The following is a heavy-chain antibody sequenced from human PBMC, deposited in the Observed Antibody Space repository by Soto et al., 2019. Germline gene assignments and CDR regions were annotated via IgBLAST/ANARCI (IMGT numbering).Heavy chain of an antibody. D-gene: IGHD3-3*01. V-gene: IGHV3-30-3*01. Sequence: GGSLRLSCAASGFTCSSYAVHWVRQAPGKGLEWVAVISYDGSNKYYADSVKGRFTISRDNSKNTLYLQMNSLRAEDTAVYYCARDIIYDFWSGYFPTGTMDAWGQGTTVTVSS. CDR2: ISYDGSNK. CDR1: GFTCSSYA. J-gene: IGHJ6*02. CDR3: ARDIIYDFWSGYFPTGTMDA.